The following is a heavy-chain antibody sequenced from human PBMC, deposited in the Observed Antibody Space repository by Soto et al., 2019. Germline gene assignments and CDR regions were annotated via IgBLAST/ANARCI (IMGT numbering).Heavy chain of an antibody. CDR3: ARGGYTYGYSLDS. Sequence: ASVKVSFKASGYTFSDYYIHWLRQAPGQGLEWMGWINRDSGDTNYAQRFQGWVTMTRDSSISTAYLELNRPRSDDTAVYYCARGGYTYGYSLDSWGQGTLVTVSS. D-gene: IGHD5-18*01. J-gene: IGHJ4*02. CDR1: GYTFSDYY. V-gene: IGHV1-2*04. CDR2: INRDSGDT.